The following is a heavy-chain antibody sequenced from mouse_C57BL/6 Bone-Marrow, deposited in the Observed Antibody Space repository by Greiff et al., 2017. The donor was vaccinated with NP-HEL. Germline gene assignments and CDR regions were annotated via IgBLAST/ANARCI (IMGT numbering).Heavy chain of an antibody. J-gene: IGHJ1*03. CDR2: IYPRSGNT. D-gene: IGHD2-5*01. Sequence: QVQLQQSGAELARPGASVKLSCKASGCTFTSYGISWVKQRTGQGLEWIGEIYPRSGNTYYNEKFKGKATLTADKSSSTAYMELRSLTSEDSAVYFCANYSNYWYFDVWGTGTTVTVSS. CDR1: GCTFTSYG. CDR3: ANYSNYWYFDV. V-gene: IGHV1-81*01.